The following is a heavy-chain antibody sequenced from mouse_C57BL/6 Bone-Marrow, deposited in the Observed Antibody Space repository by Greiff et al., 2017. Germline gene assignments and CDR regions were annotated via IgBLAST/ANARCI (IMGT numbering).Heavy chain of an antibody. D-gene: IGHD5-1-1*01. J-gene: IGHJ2*01. CDR3: VSPGQYKGFFDY. CDR1: GYTFTSYW. CDR2: IDPSDSYT. V-gene: IGHV1-59*01. Sequence: VQLQQPGAELVRPGTSVKLSCKASGYTFTSYWMHWVKQRPGQGLEWIGVIDPSDSYTNYTQKFKVKSTLTVDTSSSTAYMQLSSLTSEDSAVYYCVSPGQYKGFFDYWGQGTTLTVSS.